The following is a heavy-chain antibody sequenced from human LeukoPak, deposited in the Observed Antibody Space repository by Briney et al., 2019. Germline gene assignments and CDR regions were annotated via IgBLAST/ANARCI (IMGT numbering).Heavy chain of an antibody. D-gene: IGHD3-10*01. CDR1: GGSISSSNW. CDR2: IYHSGST. Sequence: SETLSLTCAVSGGSISSSNWWSWVRQPPGKGLEWIGEIYHSGSTNYNPSLKSRVTISVDKSKNQFSLKLSSVTAADTAVYYCARHDGSGTYYKVPTQAFDIWGQGTMVTVSS. V-gene: IGHV4-4*02. CDR3: ARHDGSGTYYKVPTQAFDI. J-gene: IGHJ3*02.